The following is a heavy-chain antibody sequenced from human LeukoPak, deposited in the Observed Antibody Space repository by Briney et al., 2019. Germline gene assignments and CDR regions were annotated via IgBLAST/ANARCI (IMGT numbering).Heavy chain of an antibody. Sequence: SVRVSCKASGGTFSSHAISSVRQAPGQGLEWMGRIIPILGIANYAQKFQGRVTITADKSTSTAYMELSSLRSEDTAVYYCARSGDEDTAMSIDYWGQGTLVTVSS. J-gene: IGHJ4*02. V-gene: IGHV1-69*04. D-gene: IGHD5-18*01. CDR3: ARSGDEDTAMSIDY. CDR1: GGTFSSHA. CDR2: IIPILGIA.